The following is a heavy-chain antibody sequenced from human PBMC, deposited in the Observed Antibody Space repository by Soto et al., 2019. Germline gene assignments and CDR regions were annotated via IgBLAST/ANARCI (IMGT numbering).Heavy chain of an antibody. V-gene: IGHV1-2*02. CDR2: INPNNGDT. J-gene: IGHJ4*02. CDR3: ARVHTYYYYSGSFDF. D-gene: IGHD2-15*01. Sequence: ASVKVSCKASGYTFTGYYLHWLRQAPGQGLEWMGWINPNNGDTNYAQNFQGRVTMTRDTSISTAYMELSGLRSDDTAVYYCARVHTYYYYSGSFDFWGQGTLVTVSS. CDR1: GYTFTGYY.